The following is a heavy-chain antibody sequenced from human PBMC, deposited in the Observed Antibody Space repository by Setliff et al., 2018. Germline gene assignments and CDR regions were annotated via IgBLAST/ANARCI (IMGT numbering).Heavy chain of an antibody. CDR2: IKQDGSEI. CDR1: GLTFSSYW. J-gene: IGHJ6*03. D-gene: IGHD5-18*01. Sequence: PGGSLRLSCAASGLTFSSYWMTWVRQAPGKGLEWLANIKQDGSEIYSVDSVKGRFSISRDNAKNSLYLQMNSLRAEDKAVYYCAKLVWLTTWYYMDVCGKGTTVTVSS. CDR3: AKLVWLTTWYYMDV. V-gene: IGHV3-7*03.